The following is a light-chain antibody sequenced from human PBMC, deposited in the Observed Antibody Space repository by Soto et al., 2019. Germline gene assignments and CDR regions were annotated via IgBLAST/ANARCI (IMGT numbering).Light chain of an antibody. CDR1: QDITNY. CDR3: KHYDHLPIT. Sequence: DIQMTHSPSSLSASVGDRVTITCQASQDITNYLNWYQQKPGRAPRLLLYDASSLETGVPSRFSGSGSGTDFTLTISSLQPEDVATYYCKHYDHLPITFGQGTRLEI. J-gene: IGKJ5*01. V-gene: IGKV1-33*01. CDR2: DAS.